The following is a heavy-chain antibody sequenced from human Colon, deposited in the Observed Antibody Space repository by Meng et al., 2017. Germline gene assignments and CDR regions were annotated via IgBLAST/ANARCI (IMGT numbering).Heavy chain of an antibody. J-gene: IGHJ4*02. CDR3: ASRGFSYGYVSF. D-gene: IGHD5-18*01. CDR2: IYHSGNT. Sequence: VRLQGAGPELGNPSGTLSLPCAVSRRSLSNSNGWRWVRQSTGKGLEWIGEIYHSGNTHYNPSLKSRVTISVDKSKNQFSLKVSSVTAADTAVYYCASRGFSYGYVSFWGQGTLVTVSS. CDR1: RRSLSNSNG. V-gene: IGHV4-4*02.